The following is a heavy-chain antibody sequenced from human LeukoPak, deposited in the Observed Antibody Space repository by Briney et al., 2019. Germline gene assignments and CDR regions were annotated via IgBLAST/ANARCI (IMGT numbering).Heavy chain of an antibody. Sequence: GGSLRLSCAASAFTFSIYAMSWVRQAPGKGLGWVSTISGSGGSTHYADSVKGRFTISRDNSKNTLYLQMNSLSADDTAVYYCVRGYSYGWFDPWGQGTLVTVSS. CDR1: AFTFSIYA. D-gene: IGHD5-18*01. J-gene: IGHJ5*02. CDR3: VRGYSYGWFDP. V-gene: IGHV3-23*01. CDR2: ISGSGGST.